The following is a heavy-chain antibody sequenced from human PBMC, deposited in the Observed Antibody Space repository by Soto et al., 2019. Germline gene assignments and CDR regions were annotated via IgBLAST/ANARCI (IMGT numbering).Heavy chain of an antibody. CDR2: SNAGNGNA. CDR3: AKAGGSSSYNWFDP. CDR1: GYTFTNYI. J-gene: IGHJ5*02. D-gene: IGHD2-15*01. V-gene: IGHV1-3*01. Sequence: ASVKVSCKASGYTFTNYIMHWLRQAPGQRLEWMGWSNAGNGNAKYSQKFQGRVTITRDTSASTAYMELSSLRSEDTAVYYCAKAGGSSSYNWFDPWDQGTLVTVS.